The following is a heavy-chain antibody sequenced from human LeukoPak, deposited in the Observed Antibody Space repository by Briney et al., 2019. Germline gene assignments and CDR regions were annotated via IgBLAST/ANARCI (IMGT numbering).Heavy chain of an antibody. CDR3: ARGPRDYDESIRYNWLDP. CDR2: MNPKSGNT. J-gene: IGHJ5*02. CDR1: GYTFSNYD. Sequence: ASVRVSCKASGYTFSNYDINWVRQATGQGLEWMGWMNPKSGNTGYAQKFQGRVTMTRDTSISTAYMELSSLTSDDTAVYYCARGPRDYDESIRYNWLDPWGQGTLVTVSS. V-gene: IGHV1-8*01. D-gene: IGHD4-17*01.